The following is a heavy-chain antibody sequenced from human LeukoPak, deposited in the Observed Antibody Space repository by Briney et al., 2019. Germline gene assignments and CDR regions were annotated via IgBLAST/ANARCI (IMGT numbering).Heavy chain of an antibody. V-gene: IGHV3-74*01. CDR2: IASDGSST. J-gene: IGHJ4*02. CDR3: AKDRGSGWANYFDY. CDR1: GFTFSSYW. D-gene: IGHD6-19*01. Sequence: GGSLRLSCAASGFTFSSYWMNWVRQAPGKGLVWVSRIASDGSSTTYADSVKGRFTISRDNSKNTPYLQMNSLTAEDTAVYYCAKDRGSGWANYFDYWGQGTLVTVSS.